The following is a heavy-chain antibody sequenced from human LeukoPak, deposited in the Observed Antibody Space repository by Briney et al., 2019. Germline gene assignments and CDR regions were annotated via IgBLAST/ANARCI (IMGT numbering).Heavy chain of an antibody. CDR3: ARGFGYDFADY. D-gene: IGHD2-2*01. V-gene: IGHV4-30-4*01. CDR2: ITLYSDTT. Sequence: SQTLSLTCSASGGSISSGDHYWTWIRQPPGGGLEWMGFITLYSDTTSYNPSLKSRLMISIDTSKNQFSLTLTSVTAADTAVYFCARGFGYDFADYWGQGILVTVSS. CDR1: GGSISSGDHY. J-gene: IGHJ4*02.